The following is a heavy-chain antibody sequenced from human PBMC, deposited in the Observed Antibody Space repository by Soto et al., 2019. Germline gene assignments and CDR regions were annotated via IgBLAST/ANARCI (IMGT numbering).Heavy chain of an antibody. J-gene: IGHJ6*02. Sequence: QVQLVESGGGVVQPGRSLRLSCAASGFTFSSYAIHWVRQAPGKGLECVAVISYDGRHKYYVDSVKGRFTISRDHSTDTLYRQMNSQSAEHTAVYYCAMDRLRYNWNDFPYYYYGMDVWGQGTTVTVSS. CDR2: ISYDGRHK. V-gene: IGHV3-30*04. CDR1: GFTFSSYA. CDR3: AMDRLRYNWNDFPYYYYGMDV. D-gene: IGHD1-1*01.